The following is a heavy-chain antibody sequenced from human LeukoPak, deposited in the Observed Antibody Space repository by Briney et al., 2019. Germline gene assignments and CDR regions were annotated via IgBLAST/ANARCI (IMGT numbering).Heavy chain of an antibody. CDR1: GFTFNDYA. J-gene: IGHJ5*02. V-gene: IGHV3-43*02. D-gene: IGHD3-3*01. CDR2: ISGNGGST. CDR3: VKLIWSGYANWFDP. Sequence: GGSLRLSCAASGFTFNDYARHWVRQAPGKGLEWVSLISGNGGSTYYADSVKGRFTISRDNRKTYMYLPMNMPRCEDTAVYYCVKLIWSGYANWFDPWGQGTLVTVSS.